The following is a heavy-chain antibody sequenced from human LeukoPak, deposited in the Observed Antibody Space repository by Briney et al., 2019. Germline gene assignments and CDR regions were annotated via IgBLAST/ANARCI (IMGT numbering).Heavy chain of an antibody. CDR3: ARSTYYYGSGSYYNDRYYFDY. Sequence: SETLSLTRAVYGGSFSGYYWSWIRQPPGKGLEWIGYIYYSGSTNYNPSLKSRVTISVDTSKNQFSLKLSSVTAADTTVYYCARSTYYYGSGSYYNDRYYFDYWGQGTLVTVSS. D-gene: IGHD3-10*01. V-gene: IGHV4-59*08. CDR1: GGSFSGYY. CDR2: IYYSGST. J-gene: IGHJ4*02.